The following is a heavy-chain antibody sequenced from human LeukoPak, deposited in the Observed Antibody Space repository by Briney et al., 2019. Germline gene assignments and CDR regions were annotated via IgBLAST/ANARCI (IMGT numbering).Heavy chain of an antibody. CDR2: ISGSGGST. J-gene: IGHJ4*02. D-gene: IGHD5-18*01. CDR3: AKTSWIQLWLEYDY. CDR1: GFTFSSYA. V-gene: IGHV3-23*01. Sequence: GGSLRLSCAASGFTFSSYAMSWVRQAPGKGLEWVSAISGSGGSTYYADSVKGRFTISRDNSKNTLYLQMNGLRAEDTAVYYCAKTSWIQLWLEYDYWGQGTLVTVSS.